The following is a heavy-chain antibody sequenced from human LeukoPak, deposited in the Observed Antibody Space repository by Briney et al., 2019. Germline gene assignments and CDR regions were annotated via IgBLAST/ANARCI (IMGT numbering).Heavy chain of an antibody. D-gene: IGHD3-16*01. CDR2: IRYDGSDK. CDR3: ARDGVPYYYSYMDV. J-gene: IGHJ6*03. CDR1: GFTFSSYG. Sequence: GGSLRLSCAASGFTFSSYGMHWVRQAPGKGLEWVAFIRYDGSDKYYADSVKGRFTISRDNSKNTLYLQMNSLRAEDTAVYYCARDGVPYYYSYMDVWGKGTTVTVSS. V-gene: IGHV3-30*02.